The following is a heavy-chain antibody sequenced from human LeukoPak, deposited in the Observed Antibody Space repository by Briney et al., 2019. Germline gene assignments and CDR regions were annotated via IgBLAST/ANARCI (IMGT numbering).Heavy chain of an antibody. CDR2: IYTSGST. Sequence: TPETLSLTCTVSGGSISSYYWSWIRQPAGKGLEWIGRIYTSGSTNYNPSLKSRVTMSVDTSKNQFSLKLSSVTAADTAVYYCARDGPLGATSLDYYYYGMDVWGQGTTVTVSS. V-gene: IGHV4-4*07. D-gene: IGHD1-26*01. CDR1: GGSISSYY. CDR3: ARDGPLGATSLDYYYYGMDV. J-gene: IGHJ6*02.